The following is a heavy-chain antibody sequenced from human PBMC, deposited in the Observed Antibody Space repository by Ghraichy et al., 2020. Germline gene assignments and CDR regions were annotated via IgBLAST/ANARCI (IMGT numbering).Heavy chain of an antibody. CDR2: IFYSGST. CDR3: ARVRYTSGWHQNNWFDP. Sequence: LSLTCTVSGGSIGSGDYYWSWIRQPPGKGLEWLGYIFYSGSTYYNPSLRSRVTISLDTSKNQFSLTLSSVTAADTAVYYCARVRYTSGWHQNNWFDPWGQGTLVTVSS. V-gene: IGHV4-30-4*01. CDR1: GGSIGSGDYY. D-gene: IGHD6-19*01. J-gene: IGHJ5*02.